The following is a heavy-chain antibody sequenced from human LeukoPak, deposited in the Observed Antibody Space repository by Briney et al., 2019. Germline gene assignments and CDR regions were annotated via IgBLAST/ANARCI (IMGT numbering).Heavy chain of an antibody. J-gene: IGHJ6*03. CDR1: GFTFSSYG. CDR3: AKDLYCSGGSCYSSYIDV. Sequence: PGGSLRLSCAASGFTFSSYGMHWVRQAPGKGLEWVAFIRYDGSNKYYADSVKGRFTISRDNSKNTLYLQMNSLRAEDTAVYYCAKDLYCSGGSCYSSYIDVWGKGTTVTVSS. CDR2: IRYDGSNK. D-gene: IGHD2-15*01. V-gene: IGHV3-30*02.